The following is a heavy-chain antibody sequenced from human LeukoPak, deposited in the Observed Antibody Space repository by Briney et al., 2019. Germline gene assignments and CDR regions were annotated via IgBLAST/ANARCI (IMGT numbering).Heavy chain of an antibody. D-gene: IGHD5-12*01. CDR1: GFSFSTSP. CDR3: AKTHYDLLDV. V-gene: IGHV3-23*01. J-gene: IGHJ6*02. Sequence: GSLRLSCAASGFSFSTSPMSWVRQPPGKGLEWVSAMNNGPGATFYRDSVRGRFTITRDDSKSTLYLQMNSLRAEDTGTYYCAKTHYDLLDVWGQGTTVTVSS. CDR2: MNNGPGAT.